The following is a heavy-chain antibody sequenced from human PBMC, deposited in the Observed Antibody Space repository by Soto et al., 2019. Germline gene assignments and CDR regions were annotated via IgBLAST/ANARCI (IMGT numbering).Heavy chain of an antibody. CDR2: IYYSGST. V-gene: IGHV4-61*01. CDR1: GGSVSSGSYY. Sequence: SETLSLTCTVSGGSVSSGSYYWSWIRQPPGKGLEWIGYIYYSGSTNYNPSLKSRISIKPDTSKNQVSLQLNSVTPEDTAVYYCAGNYYVSGSYYSSFDYWGQGTLVTVSS. J-gene: IGHJ4*02. CDR3: AGNYYVSGSYYSSFDY. D-gene: IGHD3-10*01.